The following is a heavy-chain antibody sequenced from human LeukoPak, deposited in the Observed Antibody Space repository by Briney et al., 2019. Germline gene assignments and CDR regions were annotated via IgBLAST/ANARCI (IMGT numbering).Heavy chain of an antibody. J-gene: IGHJ5*02. CDR3: ARRSPRANYYDILTGYGSPSWFDP. Sequence: SVKASCKASGGTFSSYAISWVRQAPGQGLEWMGGIIPIFGTANYAQKFQGRVTITADESTSTAYMELSSLRSEDTAVYYCARRSPRANYYDILTGYGSPSWFDPWGQGTLVTVSS. V-gene: IGHV1-69*13. CDR1: GGTFSSYA. D-gene: IGHD3-9*01. CDR2: IIPIFGTA.